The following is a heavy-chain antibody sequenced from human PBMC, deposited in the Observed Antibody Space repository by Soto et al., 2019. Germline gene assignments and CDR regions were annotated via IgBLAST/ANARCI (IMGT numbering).Heavy chain of an antibody. J-gene: IGHJ6*04. Sequence: GGSLRLSCAASGFTVSSKYMTWVRQAPGKGLEWVSLIQSGGTTYYADSVKGRFTISGDTSENTLHLQMDSLRVEDTAVYYCARDDVLCDGGRCYGIPLDVCGKGTTVTVSS. CDR1: GFTVSSKY. D-gene: IGHD2-15*01. CDR2: IQSGGTT. CDR3: ARDDVLCDGGRCYGIPLDV. V-gene: IGHV3-66*01.